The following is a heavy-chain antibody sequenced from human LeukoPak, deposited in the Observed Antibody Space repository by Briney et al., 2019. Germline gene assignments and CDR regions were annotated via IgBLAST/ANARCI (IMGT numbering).Heavy chain of an antibody. Sequence: PLETLSLTCAVYGGSFSGYYWSWIRQPPGKGLEWIGEINHSGSTNYNPSLKRRVTISVDTSKNQFSLKLSSVTAADTAVYYCARSGSGYLRYYFDYWGQGTLVTVSS. CDR3: ARSGSGYLRYYFDY. CDR1: GGSFSGYY. V-gene: IGHV4-34*01. CDR2: INHSGST. J-gene: IGHJ4*02. D-gene: IGHD5-12*01.